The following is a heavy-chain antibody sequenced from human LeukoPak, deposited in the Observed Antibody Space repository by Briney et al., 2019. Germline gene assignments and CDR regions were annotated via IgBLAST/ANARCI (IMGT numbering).Heavy chain of an antibody. V-gene: IGHV4-59*01. CDR2: IYYSGST. CDR3: AVLRGITIFGVVTNWFDP. J-gene: IGHJ5*02. CDR1: GGSISSYY. D-gene: IGHD3-3*01. Sequence: PSETLSLTCTVSGGSISSYYWSWIRQPPGKGLEWIGYIYYSGSTNYNPSLKSRVTISVDTSKNQFSLKLSSVTAADTAVYYCAVLRGITIFGVVTNWFDPWGQGTLVTVSS.